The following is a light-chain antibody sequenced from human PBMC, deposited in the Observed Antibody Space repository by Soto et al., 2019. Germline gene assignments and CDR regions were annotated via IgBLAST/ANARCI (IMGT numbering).Light chain of an antibody. Sequence: QSVLTQPPSVSAAPRQKVTISCSGSNTNIGNNYVSWYQQLPGTAPKLLIYETNKRPSGIPDRFSGSKSGTSASLGITGLQTGDEADYYCGTWDSRLTAVVFGGGTKLTVL. J-gene: IGLJ2*01. CDR1: NTNIGNNY. CDR2: ETN. CDR3: GTWDSRLTAVV. V-gene: IGLV1-51*01.